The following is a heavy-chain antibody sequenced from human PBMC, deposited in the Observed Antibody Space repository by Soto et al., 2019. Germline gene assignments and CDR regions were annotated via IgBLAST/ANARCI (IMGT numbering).Heavy chain of an antibody. CDR3: ASPRITGTTTWSSGFDY. Sequence: LRLSCAASGFTFSSYEMNWVRQAPGKGLEWVSYISSSGSTIYYADSVKGRFTISRDNAKNSLYLQMNSLRAEDTAVYYCASPRITGTTTWSSGFDYWGQGTLVTVSS. J-gene: IGHJ4*02. D-gene: IGHD1-20*01. CDR1: GFTFSSYE. V-gene: IGHV3-48*03. CDR2: ISSSGSTI.